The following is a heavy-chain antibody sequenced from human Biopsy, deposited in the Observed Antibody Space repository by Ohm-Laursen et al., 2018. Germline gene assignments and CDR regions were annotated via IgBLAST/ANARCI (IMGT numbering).Heavy chain of an antibody. Sequence: SDTLSLTCTVSGASLSSHYWSWIRQPPGKGLEWLGYFYGSGNTYYNPSLKSRVTISVDPSKNQFSLKLSAVTAADTAVYYCAKGITVYGVVLPYYFDDWGQGTLVTVSS. D-gene: IGHD3-3*01. J-gene: IGHJ4*02. CDR3: AKGITVYGVVLPYYFDD. V-gene: IGHV4-59*11. CDR2: FYGSGNT. CDR1: GASLSSHY.